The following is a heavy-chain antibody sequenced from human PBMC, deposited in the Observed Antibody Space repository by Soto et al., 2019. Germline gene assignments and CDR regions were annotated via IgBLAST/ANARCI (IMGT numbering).Heavy chain of an antibody. CDR2: MYYSGST. CDR3: ARDNGYEGLRFDP. CDR1: GGSISSGDYY. J-gene: IGHJ5*02. D-gene: IGHD5-12*01. V-gene: IGHV4-30-4*01. Sequence: PSETLSLTCTVSGGSISSGDYYWSWIRHPPGKGLEWIGYMYYSGSTYYNPSLKSRVTISVDTSKNQFSLKLSSVTAADTAVYYGARDNGYEGLRFDPWGQGTLVTV.